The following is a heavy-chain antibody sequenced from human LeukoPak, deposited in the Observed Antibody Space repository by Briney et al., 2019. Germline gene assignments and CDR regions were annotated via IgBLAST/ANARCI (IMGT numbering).Heavy chain of an antibody. J-gene: IGHJ4*02. CDR2: ISGSGGST. D-gene: IGHD3-10*01. CDR3: AKGSDYGSGSYGDY. Sequence: GGSLRLSCAASGFIFNNYGLIWVRQAPGKGLEWVSAISGSGGSTYYADSVKGRFTISRDNSKNTLYLQLNSLRAEDTAVYYCAKGSDYGSGSYGDYWGQGTLVTVSS. V-gene: IGHV3-23*01. CDR1: GFIFNNYG.